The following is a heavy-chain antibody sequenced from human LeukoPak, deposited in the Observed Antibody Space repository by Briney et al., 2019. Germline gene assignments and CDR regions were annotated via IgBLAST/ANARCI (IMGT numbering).Heavy chain of an antibody. D-gene: IGHD3-10*01. J-gene: IGHJ5*02. Sequence: ASVKVSCKASGYTFTSYGISWVRQAPGQGLEWMGWISAYNGNTNYAQKLQGRVTMTTDTSTSTAYVELRSLRSDDTAVYYCATMVRGVNWFDPWGQGTLVTVSS. V-gene: IGHV1-18*01. CDR3: ATMVRGVNWFDP. CDR1: GYTFTSYG. CDR2: ISAYNGNT.